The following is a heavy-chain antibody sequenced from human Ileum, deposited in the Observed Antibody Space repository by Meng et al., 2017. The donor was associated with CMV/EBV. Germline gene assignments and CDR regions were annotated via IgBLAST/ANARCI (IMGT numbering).Heavy chain of an antibody. D-gene: IGHD3-22*01. CDR3: ARGDTYYYDSSGFFYEYFDY. CDR2: IITYNGNT. CDR1: FTKYG. V-gene: IGHV1-18*01. Sequence: FTKYGISWVRQVPGQGLEWMGWIITYNGNTNYAQKFQGRVTMTTDTSTSTAYMELRSLRSDDTAVYYCARGDTYYYDSSGFFYEYFDYWGQGTLVTVSS. J-gene: IGHJ4*02.